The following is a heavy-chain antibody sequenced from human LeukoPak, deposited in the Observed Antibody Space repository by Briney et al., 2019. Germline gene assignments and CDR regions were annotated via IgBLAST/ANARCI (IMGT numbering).Heavy chain of an antibody. D-gene: IGHD2-2*01. CDR1: GFTFSSYW. CDR3: ARAGTGEVVVPPGFY. Sequence: PWGSLRLSCAASGFTFSSYWMSWVRQAPGKGLEWVSVISGSGGSTYYADSVKGRFTISRDNSKNTLYLQMNSLRAEETAVYYCARAGTGEVVVPPGFYWGQGTLVTVSS. CDR2: ISGSGGST. V-gene: IGHV3-23*01. J-gene: IGHJ4*02.